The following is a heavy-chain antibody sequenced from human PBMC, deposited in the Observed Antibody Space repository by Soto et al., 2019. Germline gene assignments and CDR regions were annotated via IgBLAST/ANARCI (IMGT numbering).Heavy chain of an antibody. V-gene: IGHV4-39*01. CDR2: MHASGGT. CDR3: AAIVVGATRHSDVDH. CDR1: GAPISINDYF. D-gene: IGHD2-15*01. J-gene: IGHJ4*02. Sequence: PSETLSLTCSVSGAPISINDYFWAWIRQPPGRGLEFIASMHASGGTYHASSLKSRATMSLDTSKDQFSLKLQSVTAADTGTYYCAAIVVGATRHSDVDHWGQGTLVTVSS.